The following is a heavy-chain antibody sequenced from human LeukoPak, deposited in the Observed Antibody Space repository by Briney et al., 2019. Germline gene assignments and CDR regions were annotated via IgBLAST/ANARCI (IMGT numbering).Heavy chain of an antibody. Sequence: SETLSLTCAVYGGSFSGYYWSWIRQPPGKGLEWIGEINHSGSTNYNPSLKSRVTISVDTSKNQFSLKLSSVTAADTAVYYCARASGLRYLDWSRKNWFDPWGQGTLVTVSS. V-gene: IGHV4-34*01. CDR1: GGSFSGYY. CDR2: INHSGST. J-gene: IGHJ5*02. CDR3: ARASGLRYLDWSRKNWFDP. D-gene: IGHD3-9*01.